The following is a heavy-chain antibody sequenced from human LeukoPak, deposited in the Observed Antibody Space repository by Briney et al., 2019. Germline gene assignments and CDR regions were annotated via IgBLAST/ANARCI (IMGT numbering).Heavy chain of an antibody. V-gene: IGHV4-59*01. J-gene: IGHJ6*03. CDR2: IYYSGST. D-gene: IGHD3-22*01. CDR1: GGSISSYY. CDR3: ARSLATLTEITDYYDSSRLYYYYMDV. Sequence: SETLSLTCTVSGGSISSYYWSWIRQPPGKGLEWIGYIYYSGSTNYNPSLKSRVTISVDTSKNQFSLKLSSVTAADTAVYYCARSLATLTEITDYYDSSRLYYYYMDVWGKGTTVTISS.